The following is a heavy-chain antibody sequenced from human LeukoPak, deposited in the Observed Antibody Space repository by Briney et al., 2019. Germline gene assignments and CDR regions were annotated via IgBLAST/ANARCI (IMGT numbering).Heavy chain of an antibody. CDR2: ICVYNGNT. D-gene: IGHD3-3*01. CDR3: ARVGYDFWSGSLFDAFDI. Sequence: GASVKVSCKASGYTFTSYGISWVRQAPGQGLEWMGWICVYNGNTNYAQKLQGRVTLTTDTSTSTAYMELRSLRSDDTAVYYCARVGYDFWSGSLFDAFDIWGQGTMVTVSS. J-gene: IGHJ3*02. V-gene: IGHV1-18*01. CDR1: GYTFTSYG.